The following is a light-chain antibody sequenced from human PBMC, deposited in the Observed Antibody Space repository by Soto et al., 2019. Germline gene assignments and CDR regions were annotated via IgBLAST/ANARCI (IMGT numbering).Light chain of an antibody. CDR1: QSLLHRNGYHC. V-gene: IGKV2-28*01. CDR2: LGS. J-gene: IGKJ4*01. Sequence: DIVMTQSPLSLPVTPGEPASISCRSSQSLLHRNGYHCLDWYLQKPGQSPPLLIHLGSNRASGVPDRFSGSGSGTDFTLKISRVEAEDVGVYYCMQALQTPLTFGGGTKVEIK. CDR3: MQALQTPLT.